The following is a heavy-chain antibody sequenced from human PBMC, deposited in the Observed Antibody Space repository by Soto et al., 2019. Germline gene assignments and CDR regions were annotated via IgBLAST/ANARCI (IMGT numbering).Heavy chain of an antibody. CDR1: GFTFGDYA. J-gene: IGHJ6*02. CDR3: TRGPVRPDYYYGMDV. Sequence: GGSLRLSCTASGFTFGDYAMSWFRQAPGKGLEWVGFIRSKAYGGTTEYAASVKGRFTISRDDSKSIAYLQMNSLKTEDTAVYYCTRGPVRPDYYYGMDVWGQGTTVTVSS. CDR2: IRSKAYGGTT. D-gene: IGHD3-10*01. V-gene: IGHV3-49*03.